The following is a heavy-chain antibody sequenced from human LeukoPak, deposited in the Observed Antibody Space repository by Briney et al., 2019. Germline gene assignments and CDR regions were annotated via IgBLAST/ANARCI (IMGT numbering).Heavy chain of an antibody. V-gene: IGHV1-69*05. D-gene: IGHD3-22*01. CDR1: GGTFGSYG. J-gene: IGHJ4*02. CDR2: IIPIFGTA. Sequence: GASVKVSCKASGGTFGSYGISWVRQAPGQGLEWMGGIIPIFGTANYAQKFQDRVTITTDESTSTAYMELSRLRSEDTAVYYCAGVGYYDSSGYYLYYFDYWGQGTLVTVSS. CDR3: AGVGYYDSSGYYLYYFDY.